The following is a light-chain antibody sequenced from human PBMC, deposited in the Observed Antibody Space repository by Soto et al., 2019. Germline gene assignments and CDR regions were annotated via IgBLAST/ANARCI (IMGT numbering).Light chain of an antibody. Sequence: ILMTRSPATLSVSPGGRATLSFRASQSVSSSYLAWYQQKPGQAPRLLIYGASSRATGIPDRFSGSGSGTDFTLTISRLEPEDFAVYYCQQYGSSITFGQGTRLEIK. CDR1: QSVSSSY. CDR2: GAS. V-gene: IGKV3-20*01. CDR3: QQYGSSIT. J-gene: IGKJ5*01.